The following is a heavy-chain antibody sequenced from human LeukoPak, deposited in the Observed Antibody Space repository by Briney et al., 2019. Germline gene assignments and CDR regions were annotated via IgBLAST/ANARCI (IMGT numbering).Heavy chain of an antibody. Sequence: GGSLRLSCAASGFIFSSYAMHWVRQAPGKGLEWVAVISYDGSNKYYADSVKGRFTISRDNSKNTLYLQMNSLRAEDTAVYYCARSYGSSGWYGVDYWGQGTLVTVSS. J-gene: IGHJ4*02. D-gene: IGHD6-19*01. CDR1: GFIFSSYA. V-gene: IGHV3-30*04. CDR3: ARSYGSSGWYGVDY. CDR2: ISYDGSNK.